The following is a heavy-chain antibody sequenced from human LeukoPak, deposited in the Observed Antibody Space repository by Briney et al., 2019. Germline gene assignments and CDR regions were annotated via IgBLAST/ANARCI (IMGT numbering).Heavy chain of an antibody. CDR1: GFTFSSYW. J-gene: IGHJ3*02. CDR3: ARSYPYSSGWPAFDI. Sequence: PGGSLRLSCAASGFTFSSYWMHWVRQAPGKGLEWVSVIYSGGSTYYADSVKGRFTISRDNSKNTLYLQMNSLRAEDTAVYYCARSYPYSSGWPAFDIWGQGTMVTVSS. D-gene: IGHD6-19*01. CDR2: IYSGGST. V-gene: IGHV3-66*01.